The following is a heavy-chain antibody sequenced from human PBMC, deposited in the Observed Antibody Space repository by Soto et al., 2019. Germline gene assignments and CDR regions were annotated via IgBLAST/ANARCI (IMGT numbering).Heavy chain of an antibody. CDR1: GFTFSNYG. Sequence: QVQLVESGGGVVQPGRSLRLSCAASGFTFSNYGIHWVRQAPGKGLEWMAAMSFDGSSKYYGDSVKGRFTISRDNSKNTLYLQMNTLRADDTAVYYCAKTLRSGWYDDYFDYWGQGTLVTVSS. D-gene: IGHD6-19*01. CDR3: AKTLRSGWYDDYFDY. V-gene: IGHV3-30*18. CDR2: MSFDGSSK. J-gene: IGHJ4*02.